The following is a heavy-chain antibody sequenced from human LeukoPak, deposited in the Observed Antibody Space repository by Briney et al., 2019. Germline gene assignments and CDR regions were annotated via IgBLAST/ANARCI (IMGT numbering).Heavy chain of an antibody. CDR3: ARVVTVVYAFDI. V-gene: IGHV3-11*01. Sequence: GGSLRLSCAASGFTFSDYYMSWIRQAPGKGLEWVSYISTSGSTIYYADSVKGRFTISRDNAKNSLYLQMNSLRAEDTAVYYCARVVTVVYAFDIWGQGTMVTVSS. CDR1: GFTFSDYY. J-gene: IGHJ3*02. CDR2: ISTSGSTI. D-gene: IGHD4-23*01.